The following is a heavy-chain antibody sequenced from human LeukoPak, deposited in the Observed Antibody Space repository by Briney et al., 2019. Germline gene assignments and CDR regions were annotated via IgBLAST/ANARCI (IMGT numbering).Heavy chain of an antibody. CDR2: ISAGNGNT. CDR3: ARVSLDAYSSSWNFDY. V-gene: IGHV1-3*01. Sequence: ASVKVSCKASGYTFTSYAIHWVRQAPGQRLEWMGWISAGNGNTKYSQKFQGSVTITRDTSASTTYMELSSLTSEDTAVYYCARVSLDAYSSSWNFDYWGQGTLVTVSS. D-gene: IGHD6-13*01. CDR1: GYTFTSYA. J-gene: IGHJ4*02.